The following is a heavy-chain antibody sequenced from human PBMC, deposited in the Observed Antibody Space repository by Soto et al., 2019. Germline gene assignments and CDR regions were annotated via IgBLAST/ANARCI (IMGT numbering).Heavy chain of an antibody. CDR3: ARARWYCSSTSCSGRPYNWFDP. J-gene: IGHJ5*02. V-gene: IGHV3-30-3*01. D-gene: IGHD2-2*01. Sequence: QVQLVESGGGVVQPGRSLRLSCAASGFTFSSYAMHWVRQAPGKGLEWVAVISYDGSNKYYADSVKGRFTISRDNSKNTLYLQMNSLRAEYTAVYYCARARWYCSSTSCSGRPYNWFDPWGQGTLVTVSS. CDR1: GFTFSSYA. CDR2: ISYDGSNK.